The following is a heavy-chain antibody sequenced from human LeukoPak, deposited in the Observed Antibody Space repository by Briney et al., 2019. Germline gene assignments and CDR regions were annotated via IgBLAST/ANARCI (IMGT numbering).Heavy chain of an antibody. Sequence: GGSLRLSCAASGFTFSSYWMHWVRQAPGKGLVWVSRIYSDGISTSYADSVKGRFTISRDNARNSLYLQMNSLRDEDTAVYYCAKRGASTSIWLDWGQGTLVTVSS. CDR2: IYSDGIST. CDR3: AKRGASTSIWLD. D-gene: IGHD3-22*01. CDR1: GFTFSSYW. V-gene: IGHV3-74*01. J-gene: IGHJ4*02.